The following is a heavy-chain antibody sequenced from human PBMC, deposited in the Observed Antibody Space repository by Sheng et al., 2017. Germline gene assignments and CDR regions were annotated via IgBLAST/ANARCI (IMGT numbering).Heavy chain of an antibody. Sequence: QVQLQQWGAGLLKPSETLSLTCAVYGGSFSGYYWSWIRQPPGKGLEWIGEINHSGSTNYNPSLKSRVTISVDTSKNQFSLKLSSVTAADTAVYYCARRGSNSWYDYWGQGTLVTVSS. J-gene: IGHJ4*02. V-gene: IGHV4-34*01. CDR3: ARRGSNSWYDY. D-gene: IGHD6-13*01. CDR1: GGSFSGYY. CDR2: INHSGST.